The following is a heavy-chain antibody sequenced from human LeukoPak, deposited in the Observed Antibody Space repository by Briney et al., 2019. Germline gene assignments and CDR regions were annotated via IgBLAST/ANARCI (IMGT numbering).Heavy chain of an antibody. Sequence: GASVKVSCKASGYTFTGHYMHWVRQAPGQGLEWMGWINPNSGGTNYAQKFQGRVTMTRDTSISTAYMELSRLRSDDTAVYYCARMDIVATITLDYWGQGTLVTVSS. CDR2: INPNSGGT. J-gene: IGHJ4*02. V-gene: IGHV1-2*02. D-gene: IGHD5-12*01. CDR3: ARMDIVATITLDY. CDR1: GYTFTGHY.